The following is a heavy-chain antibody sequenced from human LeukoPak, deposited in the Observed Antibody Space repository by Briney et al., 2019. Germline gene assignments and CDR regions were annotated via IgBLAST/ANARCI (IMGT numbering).Heavy chain of an antibody. V-gene: IGHV3-33*01. CDR1: GFTFSSYG. CDR2: IWYDGSNK. CDR3: ARDGDSAVAGLCY. J-gene: IGHJ4*02. D-gene: IGHD6-19*01. Sequence: GGSLRLSCAASGFTFSSYGMHWVRQAPGKGLEWVAVIWYDGSNKYYADSVKGRFTISRDNSKNTLYLQMNSLRAEDTAVYYCARDGDSAVAGLCYWGQGTLVTVSS.